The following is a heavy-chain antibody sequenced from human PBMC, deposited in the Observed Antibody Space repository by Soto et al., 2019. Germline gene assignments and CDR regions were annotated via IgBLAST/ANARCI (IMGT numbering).Heavy chain of an antibody. CDR1: GFSVTTSEVG. J-gene: IGHJ3*02. CDR3: AHTLDDSNGYYHHEAFDI. CDR2: IYWDDDK. Sequence: QITLKESGPTLMKPTQTLTLTCTFSGFSVTTSEVGVGWIRQPPGKALEWLALIYWDDDKRYSPSLKTRLTITKDTSRNQVVLTMSNMDPVDTATYYCAHTLDDSNGYYHHEAFDIWGQGTMVTVSS. V-gene: IGHV2-5*02. D-gene: IGHD3-22*01.